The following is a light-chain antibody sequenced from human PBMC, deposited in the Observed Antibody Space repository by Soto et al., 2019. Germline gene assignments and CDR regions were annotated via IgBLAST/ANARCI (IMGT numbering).Light chain of an antibody. V-gene: IGKV1-5*03. CDR1: QSISVW. Sequence: DIQMTQSPSTLSASVGDRVTITCRASQSISVWLAWYQQKAGKAPNLLIYKAYTLKSGVQSRFSGSGSGTEFTLTISSLQPDDFATYYCKHYNSYSEAFGQGTKVDIK. CDR2: KAY. J-gene: IGKJ1*01. CDR3: KHYNSYSEA.